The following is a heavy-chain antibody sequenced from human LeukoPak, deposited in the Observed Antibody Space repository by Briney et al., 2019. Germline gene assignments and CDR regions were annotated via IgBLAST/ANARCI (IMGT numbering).Heavy chain of an antibody. CDR2: IGTAGDT. Sequence: GGSLRLSCAASGFTFSSYDMHWVRQATGKGLKWVSAIGTAGDTYYPGSVKGRFTISRENAKNSLYLQMNSLRAGDTAVYYCARASTGRGGGIDYWGQGTLVTDSS. CDR3: ARASTGRGGGIDY. CDR1: GFTFSSYD. V-gene: IGHV3-13*01. J-gene: IGHJ4*02. D-gene: IGHD3-16*01.